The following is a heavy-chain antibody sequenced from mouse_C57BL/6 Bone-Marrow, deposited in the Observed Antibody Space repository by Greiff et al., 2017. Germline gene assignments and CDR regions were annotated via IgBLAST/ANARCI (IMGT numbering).Heavy chain of an antibody. CDR1: GFTFSSYG. CDR3: ARRGLWLRRGYYAMDY. D-gene: IGHD2-2*01. J-gene: IGHJ4*01. Sequence: VQLKESGGDLVKPGGSLKLSCAASGFTFSSYGMSWVRQTPDKRLEWVATISSGGSYTYYPDSVKGRFTISRDNAKNTLYLQMSSLKSEDTAMYYCARRGLWLRRGYYAMDYWGQGTSVTVSS. V-gene: IGHV5-6*01. CDR2: ISSGGSYT.